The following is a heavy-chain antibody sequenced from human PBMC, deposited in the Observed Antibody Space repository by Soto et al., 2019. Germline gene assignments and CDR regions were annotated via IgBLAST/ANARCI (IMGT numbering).Heavy chain of an antibody. J-gene: IGHJ3*02. Sequence: SETLSLTCTVPGGSVSSGSYYWSWIRQPPGKGLEWIGYIYYSGSTNYNPSLKSRVTISVDTSKNQFSLKLSSVTAADTAVYYCARVYCSGGSCYIDIWGQGTMVTVS. V-gene: IGHV4-61*01. CDR1: GGSVSSGSYY. CDR2: IYYSGST. D-gene: IGHD2-15*01. CDR3: ARVYCSGGSCYIDI.